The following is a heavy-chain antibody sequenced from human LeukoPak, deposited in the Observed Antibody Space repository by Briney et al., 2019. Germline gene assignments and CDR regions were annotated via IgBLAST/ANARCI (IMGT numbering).Heavy chain of an antibody. V-gene: IGHV1-18*01. CDR1: GYTFNSYG. J-gene: IGHJ5*02. CDR2: ISPYNGNT. D-gene: IGHD1/OR15-1a*01. Sequence: ASVKVSCKASGYTFNSYGISWVRQAPGQGLEWMGWISPYNGNTNYAQKFQGRVTMTTDTSTTTAYMELRSLGSDDTAVYYCARHKVMEQYNWFDPWGQGTLVAVSS. CDR3: ARHKVMEQYNWFDP.